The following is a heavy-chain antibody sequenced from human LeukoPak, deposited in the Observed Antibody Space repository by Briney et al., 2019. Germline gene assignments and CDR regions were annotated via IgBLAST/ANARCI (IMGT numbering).Heavy chain of an antibody. J-gene: IGHJ6*04. Sequence: GGSLRLSCAASGFTFSSYSMNWVRQAPGKGLEWVSYISSSSSTIYCADSVKGRFTTSRDNAKNSLYLQMNSLRAEDTAVYYCAELGITMIGGVWGKGTTVTISS. CDR2: ISSSSSTI. CDR3: AELGITMIGGV. D-gene: IGHD3-10*02. CDR1: GFTFSSYS. V-gene: IGHV3-48*01.